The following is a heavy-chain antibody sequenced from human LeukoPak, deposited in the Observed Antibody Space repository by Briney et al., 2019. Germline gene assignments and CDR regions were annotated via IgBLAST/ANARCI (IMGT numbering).Heavy chain of an antibody. V-gene: IGHV5-51*01. D-gene: IGHD2-8*02. Sequence: GESLKISCKGSGYSFTSYWIGWVRQMPGKGLEWMGIIYPGDSDTRYSPSFQGQVTISADKSISTAYLQRSSLKASDTAMYYCARQGGVGYDTSSDYFDYWGQGTLVTVSS. CDR1: GYSFTSYW. CDR3: ARQGGVGYDTSSDYFDY. CDR2: IYPGDSDT. J-gene: IGHJ4*02.